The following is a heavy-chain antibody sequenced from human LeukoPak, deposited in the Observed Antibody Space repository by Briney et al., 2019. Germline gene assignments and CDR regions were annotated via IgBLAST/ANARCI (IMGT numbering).Heavy chain of an antibody. D-gene: IGHD2-15*01. V-gene: IGHV4-31*03. CDR2: IYYSGST. J-gene: IGHJ4*02. CDR3: ARASPSLAADY. CDR1: GGSISSGGYY. Sequence: SETLSLTCTVSGGSISSGGYYWSWIRQHPGKGLEWIGYIYYSGSTYYNPSLKSRVTISVDTSKNRFSPKLSSVTAADTAVYYCARASPSLAADYWGQGTLVTVSS.